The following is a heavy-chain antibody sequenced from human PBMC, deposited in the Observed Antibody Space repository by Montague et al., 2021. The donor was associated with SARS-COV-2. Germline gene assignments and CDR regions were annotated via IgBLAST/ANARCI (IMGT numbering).Heavy chain of an antibody. CDR3: ARDRVPTVTTNWFDP. Sequence: SRSLSFAASGFPFSSYSMNWVRQAPGKGLEWVSSISSSSSYIYYADSVKGRFTISRDNAKNSLYLQMNSLRAEDTAVYYCARDRVPTVTTNWFDPWGQGTLVTVSS. CDR1: GFPFSSYS. J-gene: IGHJ5*02. D-gene: IGHD4-17*01. V-gene: IGHV3-21*01. CDR2: ISSSSSYI.